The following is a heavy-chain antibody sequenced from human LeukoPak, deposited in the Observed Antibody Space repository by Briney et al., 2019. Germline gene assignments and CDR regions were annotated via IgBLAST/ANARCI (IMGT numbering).Heavy chain of an antibody. D-gene: IGHD2-2*01. J-gene: IGHJ5*01. Sequence: GASVKVSCKASGYTFTSYGISWVRQAPGQGLEWMGWISAYNGNTNYAQKLQGRVTMTTDTSTSTAYMELRSLRSDDTAVYYCARVIVVVPAAIGNWFDSWGQGTLVTVSS. CDR3: ARVIVVVPAAIGNWFDS. CDR1: GYTFTSYG. V-gene: IGHV1-18*01. CDR2: ISAYNGNT.